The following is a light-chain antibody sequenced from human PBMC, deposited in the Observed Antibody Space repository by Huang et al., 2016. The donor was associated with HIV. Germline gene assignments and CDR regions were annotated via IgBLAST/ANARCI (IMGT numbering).Light chain of an antibody. CDR1: QSVRSN. Sequence: EIVMTQSPGTLSVSPGERATLSCRASQSVRSNLAWYQQKPGQAPRLLIYDASARATGVPARFSGSGYGTQFTLSISSLQSEDFAVYSCQRYDDRPPFTFGQGTKVDI. V-gene: IGKV3-15*01. J-gene: IGKJ1*01. CDR3: QRYDDRPPFT. CDR2: DAS.